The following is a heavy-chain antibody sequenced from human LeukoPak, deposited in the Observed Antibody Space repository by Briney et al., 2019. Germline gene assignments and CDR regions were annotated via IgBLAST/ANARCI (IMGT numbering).Heavy chain of an antibody. D-gene: IGHD2-2*01. Sequence: PSETLSLTCTVSGGSISSYYWSWIRQPAGKGLEWIGRIYTSGSTNYNPSLKSRVTISGDTPKNQFSLKLSSVTAADTAVYYCARAALRYCSSTSCLGYFDYWGQGTLVTVSS. CDR3: ARAALRYCSSTSCLGYFDY. CDR1: GGSISSYY. J-gene: IGHJ4*02. V-gene: IGHV4-4*07. CDR2: IYTSGST.